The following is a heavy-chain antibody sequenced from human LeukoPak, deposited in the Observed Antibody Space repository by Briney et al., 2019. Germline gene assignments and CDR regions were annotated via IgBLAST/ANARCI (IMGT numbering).Heavy chain of an antibody. Sequence: SETLSLTCTVCGGSISTYYWTWIRHPPGKGLEWIGFSHYSGSTNYNPSLKSRVTISVDTSPNQFSLKLNSVTAADTAVYYCARAPRGESDAASGFYGVDVWGQGTTVTVS. CDR3: ARAPRGESDAASGFYGVDV. D-gene: IGHD3-22*01. J-gene: IGHJ6*02. CDR1: GGSISTYY. V-gene: IGHV4-59*01. CDR2: SHYSGST.